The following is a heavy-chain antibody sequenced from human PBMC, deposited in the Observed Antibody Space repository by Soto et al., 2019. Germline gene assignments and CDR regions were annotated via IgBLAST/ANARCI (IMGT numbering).Heavy chain of an antibody. V-gene: IGHV1-2*02. CDR1: GYTFTGYY. J-gene: IGHJ4*02. CDR2: ISPQTGGT. Sequence: VSCKGSGYTFTGYYIHWVRQTPGQGPEWMGEISPQTGGTKYAQKYQGRVTMTRDTSITTVYMELSNLSPDDTAVYYCGRGRSGELVIFYWGQGTLVTVSS. CDR3: GRGRSGELVIFY. D-gene: IGHD1-26*01.